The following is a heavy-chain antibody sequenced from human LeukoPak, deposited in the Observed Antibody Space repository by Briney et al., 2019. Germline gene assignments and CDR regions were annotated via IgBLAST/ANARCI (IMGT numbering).Heavy chain of an antibody. J-gene: IGHJ4*02. D-gene: IGHD3-10*01. V-gene: IGHV4-61*03. CDR1: GDSVSNGNYY. CDR3: ARSQNYYGSGDY. CDR2: IYYTGNT. Sequence: SSETLSLTCTVSGDSVSNGNYYWRWLRQPPGKALEWIGYIYYTGNTYYNPSLEGRVTILVDTSRNHFSVKLSSATAADTAVYYCARSQNYYGSGDYWSQGTLVTVSS.